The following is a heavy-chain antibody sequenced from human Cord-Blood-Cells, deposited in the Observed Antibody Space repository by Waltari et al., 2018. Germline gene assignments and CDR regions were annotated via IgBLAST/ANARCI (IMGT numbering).Heavy chain of an antibody. J-gene: IGHJ4*02. D-gene: IGHD4-17*01. Sequence: QVQLVQSGAEVKKPGASVKVSCKASGYTFTGYYMPWVRRAPGQGLEWMGWINPNRGGTNYAQKFQGRVTMTRDTSISTAYMELSRLRSDDTAVYYCARAFRYGGNSFDYWGQGTLVTVSS. CDR2: INPNRGGT. CDR3: ARAFRYGGNSFDY. CDR1: GYTFTGYY. V-gene: IGHV1-2*02.